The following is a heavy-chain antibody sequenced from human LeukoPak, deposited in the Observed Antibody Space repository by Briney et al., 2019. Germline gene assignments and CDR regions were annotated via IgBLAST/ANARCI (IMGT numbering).Heavy chain of an antibody. V-gene: IGHV3-43*01. J-gene: IGHJ4*02. Sequence: GGSLRLSCAASGFTVHHYSMHWVRQPPGKGLEWVSLISWDGGITYYADSVRGRFTISRDNGKNSLSLEMNSLRTEDNALYYCAKDSNTGGYSFGSWGQGTLVTVTS. D-gene: IGHD5-12*01. CDR2: ISWDGGIT. CDR1: GFTVHHYS. CDR3: AKDSNTGGYSFGS.